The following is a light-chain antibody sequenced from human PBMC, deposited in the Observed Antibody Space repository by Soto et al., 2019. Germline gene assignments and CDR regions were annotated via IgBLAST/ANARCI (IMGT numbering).Light chain of an antibody. CDR3: SSYTSITSLYV. CDR2: EVS. J-gene: IGLJ1*01. V-gene: IGLV2-14*01. CDR1: SSDIGGFNY. Sequence: QSALTQPASVSGSLGQWITISCSGTSSDIGGFNYVSWYQQHPGKAPKLMIFEVSNWPSGVSNRFSGSKSGNTASLTISGLQAEDEADYYCSSYTSITSLYVFGTGTKLTVL.